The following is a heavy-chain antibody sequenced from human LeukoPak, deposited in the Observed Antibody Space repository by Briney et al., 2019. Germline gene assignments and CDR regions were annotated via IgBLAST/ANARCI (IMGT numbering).Heavy chain of an antibody. V-gene: IGHV4-30-2*03. J-gene: IGHJ4*02. CDR1: GGSISSDGYS. CDR2: IYHSGST. Sequence: SETLSLTCAVSGGSISSDGYSWSWIRQPPGKGLESIGYIYHSGSTYYNPSLKSRVTISVDTSNNQLSLKLSSVTAADTALYYCARQRRNACSSPSCYIDYWGQGTLVTVSS. D-gene: IGHD2-2*02. CDR3: ARQRRNACSSPSCYIDY.